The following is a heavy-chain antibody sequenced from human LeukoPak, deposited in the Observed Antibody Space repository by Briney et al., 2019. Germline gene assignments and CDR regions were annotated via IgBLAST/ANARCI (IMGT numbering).Heavy chain of an antibody. CDR1: GYTFTSYD. J-gene: IGHJ4*02. D-gene: IGHD6-19*01. V-gene: IGHV1-8*01. Sequence: ASVMVSCKASGYTFTSYDINWVRQATGQGVEWMGWMNPNSGNTGYAQKFQGRDTMTRNTSISTAYMELSSLRAGATAAYYWARGLPAVAILRDYWGQGTLVTVSS. CDR3: ARGLPAVAILRDY. CDR2: MNPNSGNT.